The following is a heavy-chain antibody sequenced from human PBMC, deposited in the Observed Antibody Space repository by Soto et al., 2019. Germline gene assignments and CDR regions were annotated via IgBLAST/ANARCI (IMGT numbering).Heavy chain of an antibody. D-gene: IGHD1-1*01. CDR2: INAANGHT. V-gene: IGHV1-3*01. CDR1: GYSLPTHT. J-gene: IGHJ1*01. CDR3: SRTNRNHDRGPEYQ. Sequence: QVQLVQSGAEVKKPGASVRISCKASGYSLPTHTIHWVRQAPGHRLEWMGWINAANGHTKYSQYFQNRVTISRQTSPKKVYKELTRLTSGGTAIFFRSRTNRNHDRGPEYQWGQGTLGTGSS.